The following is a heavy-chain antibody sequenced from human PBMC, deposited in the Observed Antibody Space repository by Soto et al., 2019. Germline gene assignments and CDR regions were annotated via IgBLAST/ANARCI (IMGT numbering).Heavy chain of an antibody. CDR3: ARLVGIAAAGPFPSGSLPVSFFDY. V-gene: IGHV5-51*01. CDR1: EYSFTSYW. J-gene: IGHJ4*02. CDR2: IYPGDSDT. D-gene: IGHD6-13*01. Sequence: PGESLKISCKGSEYSFTSYWIVWVRQMPGKGLEWMGIIYPGDSDTRYSPSFQGQVTISADKSISTAYLQWSSLKASDTAMYYCARLVGIAAAGPFPSGSLPVSFFDYWGQGTLVTVSS.